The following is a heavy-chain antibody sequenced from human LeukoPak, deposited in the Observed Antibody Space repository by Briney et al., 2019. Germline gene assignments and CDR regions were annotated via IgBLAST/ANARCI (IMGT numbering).Heavy chain of an antibody. CDR1: GGSISRGAYY. V-gene: IGHV4-61*08. J-gene: IGHJ4*02. CDR2: IYYSGRT. Sequence: PSQTLSLTCTVSGGSISRGAYYWSWIRQPPGTGLEWIGYIYYSGRTNYNPSLKSRVTISVDTSKNQFSLKLSSVTAADTAVYYCATFLSGSYFDYWGQGTLVTVSS. CDR3: ATFLSGSYFDY. D-gene: IGHD1-26*01.